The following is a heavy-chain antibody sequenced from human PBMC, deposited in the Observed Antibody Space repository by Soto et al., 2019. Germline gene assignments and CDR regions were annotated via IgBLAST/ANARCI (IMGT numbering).Heavy chain of an antibody. Sequence: GGSLRLSCAASGFNFNDYHMSWIRQAPGKGLEWVSYISHSSTYTNYADSVKGRFTISRDNAKNSLYLQMTSLRAEDTAVYYCARPYDSSGYYSAFDYWGQGTLVTVSS. J-gene: IGHJ4*02. CDR2: ISHSSTYT. D-gene: IGHD3-22*01. CDR1: GFNFNDYH. CDR3: ARPYDSSGYYSAFDY. V-gene: IGHV3-11*06.